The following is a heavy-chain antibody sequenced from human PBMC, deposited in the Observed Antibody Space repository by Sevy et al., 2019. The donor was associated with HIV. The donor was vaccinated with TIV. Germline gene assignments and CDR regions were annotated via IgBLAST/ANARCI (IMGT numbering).Heavy chain of an antibody. CDR3: TTQDGACLDWEEYFDY. J-gene: IGHJ4*02. D-gene: IGHD1-26*01. V-gene: IGHV3-15*01. CDR2: IKSKTDGGTT. CDR1: GFTFSNAW. Sequence: GGCLRLSCAASGFTFSNAWMSWVRQAPGKGLEWVGRIKSKTDGGTTDYAAPVKGRFTISRDDSKNTLYLQMNSLKTEDTPVYYCTTQDGACLDWEEYFDYWGQGTRVTVSS.